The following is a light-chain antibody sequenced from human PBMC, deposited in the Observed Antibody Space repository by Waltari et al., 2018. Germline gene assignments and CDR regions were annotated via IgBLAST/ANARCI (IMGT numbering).Light chain of an antibody. Sequence: QSVLTQPPSASGTPGERVTISCSGSRSNIGDNAVNWYQHLPGAAPELLIYTDNRRPAGVPARFAGSKSGTSASLGISGLQSEDEATYYCAAWDDSVNGYVFGSGTEVTVL. CDR1: RSNIGDNA. J-gene: IGLJ1*01. CDR3: AAWDDSVNGYV. CDR2: TDN. V-gene: IGLV1-44*01.